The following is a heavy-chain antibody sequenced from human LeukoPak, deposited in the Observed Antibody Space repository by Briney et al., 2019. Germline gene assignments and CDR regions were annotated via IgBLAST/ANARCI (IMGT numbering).Heavy chain of an antibody. CDR3: ARDGRALYCSSTSFFSGWDCYGMDV. D-gene: IGHD2-2*01. V-gene: IGHV1-69*13. J-gene: IGHJ6*02. CDR1: GGTFSSYA. Sequence: GASVKVSCKASGGTFSSYAISWVRQAPGQGLEWMGGIIPIFGTANYAQKFQGRVTITADESTSTAYMELRSLRSEDTAVYYCARDGRALYCSSTSFFSGWDCYGMDVWGQGTTVTVSS. CDR2: IIPIFGTA.